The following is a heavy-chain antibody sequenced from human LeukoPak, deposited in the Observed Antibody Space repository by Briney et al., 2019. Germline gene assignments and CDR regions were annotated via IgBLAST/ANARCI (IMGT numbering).Heavy chain of an antibody. CDR2: IIPIFGTA. V-gene: IGHV1-69*05. Sequence: ASVKVSCKASGGTFSSYAISWVRQAPGQGLEWMGGIIPIFGTANYAQKFQGRVTITTDESTSTAYMELSSLRSEDTAVYYCARTVPITAAATYMDVWGKGTTVTVSS. CDR3: ARTVPITAAATYMDV. J-gene: IGHJ6*03. D-gene: IGHD2-15*01. CDR1: GGTFSSYA.